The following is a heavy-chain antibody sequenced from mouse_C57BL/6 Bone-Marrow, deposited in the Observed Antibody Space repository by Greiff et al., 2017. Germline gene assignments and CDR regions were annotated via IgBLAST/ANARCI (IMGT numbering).Heavy chain of an antibody. CDR3: ARWDSNDEAD. V-gene: IGHV14-3*01. CDR2: IDPANGNT. Sequence: EVQLQQSVAELVRPGASVKLSCTASGFNIKNTYMHWVKPRPEQGLEWIGRIDPANGNTKYAQKFPGKATLTADPSSNTAYMKLSNLTSADTASYYSARWDSNDEADWGQGTLVTVSA. CDR1: GFNIKNTY. D-gene: IGHD2-12*01. J-gene: IGHJ3*01.